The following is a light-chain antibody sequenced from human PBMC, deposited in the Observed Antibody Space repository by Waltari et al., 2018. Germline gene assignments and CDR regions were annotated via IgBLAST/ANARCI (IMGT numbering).Light chain of an antibody. CDR3: QQSNNPHPFT. J-gene: IGKJ3*01. Sequence: DIQMTQSPSSLSVSVGDRVSITCRARQNIRTYLNWYQQKPGKAPKLLIYAASTLQGGVPSRFIGSGSGTDFTLTISDLHPEDFATYYCQQSNNPHPFTFGPGTKLDIK. CDR1: QNIRTY. V-gene: IGKV1-39*01. CDR2: AAS.